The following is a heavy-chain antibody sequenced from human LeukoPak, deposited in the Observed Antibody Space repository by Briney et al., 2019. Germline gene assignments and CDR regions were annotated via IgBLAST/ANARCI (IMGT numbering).Heavy chain of an antibody. J-gene: IGHJ6*04. CDR3: ARAQQLVPRTYYYGMDV. D-gene: IGHD6-13*01. CDR1: GFTFSSYA. CDR2: ISYDGSNK. V-gene: IGHV3-30*04. Sequence: GGSLRLSCAASGFTFSSYAMHWVRQAPGKGLEWVAVISYDGSNKYYADSVKGRFTISRDNSKNTLYLQMNSLRAEDTAVYYCARAQQLVPRTYYYGMDVWGKGTTVTVSS.